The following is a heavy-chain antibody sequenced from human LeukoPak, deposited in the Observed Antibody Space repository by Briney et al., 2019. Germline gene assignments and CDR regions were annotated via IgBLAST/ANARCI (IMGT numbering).Heavy chain of an antibody. V-gene: IGHV3-21*01. CDR1: GFTFSGYS. CDR2: ISSSSTYM. CDR3: ARERGYSYGYGDY. Sequence: GGSLRLSCAASGFTFSGYSMNWVRQAPGKGLEWVSSISSSSTYMYYADSLKGRFTISRDNAKNSLYLQMNSLRAEDTAVYYCARERGYSYGYGDYWGQGTLGTVSS. J-gene: IGHJ4*02. D-gene: IGHD5-18*01.